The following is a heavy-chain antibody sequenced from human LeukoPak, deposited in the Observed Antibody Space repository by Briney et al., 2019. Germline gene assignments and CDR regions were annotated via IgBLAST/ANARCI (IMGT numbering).Heavy chain of an antibody. CDR1: GGSISSSSYY. V-gene: IGHV4-39*01. J-gene: IGHJ4*02. Sequence: SETLSLTCTVSGGSISSSSYYWGWLRQPPGKGLEWIGSIYESGSTYRNPSPKSRVTRSVDTSKNQSSQKLSSVTAADTAVYYCARQESYYDFWSGYTYSLPYWGQGTLVPVSS. D-gene: IGHD3-3*01. CDR3: ARQESYYDFWSGYTYSLPY. CDR2: IYESGST.